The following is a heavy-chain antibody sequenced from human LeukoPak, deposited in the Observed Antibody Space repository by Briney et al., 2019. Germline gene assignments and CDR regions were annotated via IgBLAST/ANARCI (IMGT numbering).Heavy chain of an antibody. J-gene: IGHJ5*02. D-gene: IGHD2-21*02. V-gene: IGHV1-69*05. Sequence: SVKVSCKASGGTFSSYAISWVRQAPGQGLEWIGGIIPIFGTANYAQKFQGRVTITTDESTSTAYMELSSLRSEDTAMYYCAISPVVLVTAIPREDWFDPWGQGTLVTVSS. CDR2: IIPIFGTA. CDR1: GGTFSSYA. CDR3: AISPVVLVTAIPREDWFDP.